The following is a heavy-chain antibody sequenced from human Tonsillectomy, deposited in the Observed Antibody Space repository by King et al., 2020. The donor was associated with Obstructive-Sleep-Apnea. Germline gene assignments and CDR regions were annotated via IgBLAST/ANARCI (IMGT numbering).Heavy chain of an antibody. Sequence: VQLVEAGGGLVQPGGSLKLSCVTSGFTFSSYAMSWVRQAPGKGLEWCSSIISGGITYYADSVKGRFTISPDNSKNTLYLQMNSLGAEDTAVYYCAKDIGTTVTRDYWGQGTLVTVSS. J-gene: IGHJ4*02. CDR3: AKDIGTTVTRDY. V-gene: IGHV3-23*04. CDR2: IISGGIT. CDR1: GFTFSSYA. D-gene: IGHD4-17*01.